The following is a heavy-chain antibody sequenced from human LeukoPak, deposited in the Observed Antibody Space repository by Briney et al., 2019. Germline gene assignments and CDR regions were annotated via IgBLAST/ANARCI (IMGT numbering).Heavy chain of an antibody. J-gene: IGHJ5*02. CDR3: ARDNSVRDEAWWLNP. V-gene: IGHV1-46*01. Sequence: ASVKVSCKASGYTFTSYYMHWVRQAPGQGLEWMGIISPSGGSTTYAQKFQGRVTLTRDMSTSTDYLELSSLRSEDTAVYYCARDNSVRDEAWWLNPWGQGTLVTVSS. CDR1: GYTFTSYY. D-gene: IGHD5-24*01. CDR2: ISPSGGST.